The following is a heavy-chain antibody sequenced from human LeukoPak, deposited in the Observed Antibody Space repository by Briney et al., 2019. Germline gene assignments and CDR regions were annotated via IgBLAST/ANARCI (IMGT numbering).Heavy chain of an antibody. J-gene: IGHJ4*02. V-gene: IGHV4-39*07. CDR2: LFYSGST. CDR1: GGSISTYY. CDR3: GRGASSGWYPIAY. Sequence: NPSETLSLTCTVSGGSISTYYWGWIRQPPGKGLEWIGSLFYSGSTYYNPSLKSRVTISVDTSKNQFSLKLSSVTAADTATYYCGRGASSGWYPIAYWGQGTLVTVSS. D-gene: IGHD6-19*01.